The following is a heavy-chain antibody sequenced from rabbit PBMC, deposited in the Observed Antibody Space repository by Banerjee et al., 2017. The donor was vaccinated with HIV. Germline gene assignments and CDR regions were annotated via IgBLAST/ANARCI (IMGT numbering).Heavy chain of an antibody. D-gene: IGHD4-1*01. J-gene: IGHJ4*01. V-gene: IGHV1S45*01. CDR3: ARDLAGVIGWNFNL. CDR2: IYAGSSGST. CDR1: GFSFSSTYW. Sequence: QEQLEESGGDLVQPEGSLTLTCTASGFSFSSTYWICWVRQAPGKGLEWIACIYAGSSGSTDYASWAKGRFTISKASSTTVTLQMTSLTAADTATYFCARDLAGVIGWNFNLWGQGTLVTVS.